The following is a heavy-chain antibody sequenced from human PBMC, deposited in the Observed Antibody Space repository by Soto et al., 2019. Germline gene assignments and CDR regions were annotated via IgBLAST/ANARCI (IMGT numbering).Heavy chain of an antibody. V-gene: IGHV4-39*01. CDR2: IYYSGST. J-gene: IGHJ4*02. CDR1: GGSFSSNSYY. Sequence: QLQLQESGPGLVKPSETLSLTCTVSGGSFSSNSYYWGWIRQPPGKGLEWIGSIYYSGSTYYNPSLTRRVTMSXXPXKXXSSLKLISVTAADTAVYYCARHWITRVRGVCHFDYWGQGTLVTVSS. CDR3: ARHWITRVRGVCHFDY. D-gene: IGHD3-10*01.